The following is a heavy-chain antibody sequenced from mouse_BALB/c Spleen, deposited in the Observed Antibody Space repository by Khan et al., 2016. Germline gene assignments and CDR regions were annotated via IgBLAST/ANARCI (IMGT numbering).Heavy chain of an antibody. CDR3: ARRRDYGSSPAWFAY. V-gene: IGHV1-9*01. CDR1: GYTFRSYW. Sequence: QVQLQQSGAELMKPGASVKISCKATGYTFRSYWIEWVKQRPGHGLEWIGEILPGGGTTNYNEKFQGKAIFTADSSSNTAYMQFSSLTSEDSAVEYCARRRDYGSSPAWFAYWGQGTLVTVSA. D-gene: IGHD1-1*01. CDR2: ILPGGGTT. J-gene: IGHJ3*01.